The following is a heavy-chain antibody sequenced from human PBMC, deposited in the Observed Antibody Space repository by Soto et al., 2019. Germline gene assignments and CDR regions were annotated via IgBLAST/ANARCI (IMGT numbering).Heavy chain of an antibody. V-gene: IGHV4-4*02. CDR2: IYHSGST. CDR1: GGSISSSNW. Sequence: PSETLSLTCAVSGGSISSSNWWSWVRQPPGKGVEWIGEIYHSGSTNYNPSLKSRVTISVDKSKNQFSLKLGSVTAADTAVYYCARWSLYYYDSSGYYNWFDPWGQGTLVTVSS. J-gene: IGHJ5*02. D-gene: IGHD3-22*01. CDR3: ARWSLYYYDSSGYYNWFDP.